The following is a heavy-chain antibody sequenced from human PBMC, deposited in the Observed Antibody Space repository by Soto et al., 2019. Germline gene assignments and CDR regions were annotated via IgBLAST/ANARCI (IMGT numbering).Heavy chain of an antibody. J-gene: IGHJ4*02. D-gene: IGHD3-22*01. CDR3: ARDGDYYDSSGYYWRYFDY. CDR2: IYYSGST. V-gene: IGHV4-30-4*01. CDR1: GGSISSGDYY. Sequence: QVQLQESGPGLVKPSQTLSLTCTVSGGSISSGDYYWSWIRQPPGKGLEWIGYIYYSGSTYYNPSLKSRVTISVDTSKYQFSLKLSSVTAADTAVYYCARDGDYYDSSGYYWRYFDYWGQGTLVTVSS.